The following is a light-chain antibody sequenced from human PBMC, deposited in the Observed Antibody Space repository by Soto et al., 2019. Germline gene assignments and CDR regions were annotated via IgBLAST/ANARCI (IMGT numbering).Light chain of an antibody. CDR1: QSVNNY. CDR3: QPYNNWPLT. V-gene: IGKV3-11*01. CDR2: DAS. Sequence: EIVLTQSPATLSLSPGERATLSCRASQSVNNYLAWYQQKPGQAPRLLIYDASDRATGVPTRFSGSRSGAEFTLTINSLQSEDFAVYYCQPYNNWPLTFGGGTKVDIK. J-gene: IGKJ4*01.